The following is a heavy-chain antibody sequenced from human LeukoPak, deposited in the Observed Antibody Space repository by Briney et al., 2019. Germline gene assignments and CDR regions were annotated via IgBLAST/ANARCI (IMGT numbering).Heavy chain of an antibody. CDR1: GFSLSTSGMC. CDR2: IDWGEDK. J-gene: IGHJ4*02. CDR3: AREYCGGDRRTTIDY. V-gene: IGHV2-70*11. Sequence: SGPALVKPTQTLTLTCTFSGFSLSTSGMCVSWIRQPPGKALEWLARIDWGEDKKYSISLKTRLTISKDTSKNQVVLTMTNMDPVDTATYYCAREYCGGDRRTTIDYWGQGTLVTVSS. D-gene: IGHD2-21*02.